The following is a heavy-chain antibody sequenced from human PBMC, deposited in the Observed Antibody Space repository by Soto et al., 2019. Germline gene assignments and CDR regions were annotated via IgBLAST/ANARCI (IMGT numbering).Heavy chain of an antibody. Sequence: PVVSLRLSCAASGFTFSNYGMHWVRQAPGKGQEWVAVISYDGSNKNYADSVKGRFTISRDNPKNTLYLQMNSLRAEDTAIYYCASDRGMAWFDPCGQGILVTVSS. J-gene: IGHJ5*02. V-gene: IGHV3-30*03. D-gene: IGHD2-8*01. CDR3: ASDRGMAWFDP. CDR1: GFTFSNYG. CDR2: ISYDGSNK.